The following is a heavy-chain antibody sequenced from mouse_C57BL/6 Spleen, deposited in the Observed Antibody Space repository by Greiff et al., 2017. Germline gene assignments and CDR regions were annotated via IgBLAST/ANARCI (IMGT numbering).Heavy chain of an antibody. CDR3: ARRSYSTTPGAMDY. CDR1: GYTFTDYY. CDR2: INPNNGGT. Sequence: EVQLQQSGPELVKPGASVKISCKASGYTFTDYYMNWVKQSHGKSLEWIGDINPNNGGTSYNQKFKGKATLTVDKSSSTAYMELRSLTSEDSAVYYCARRSYSTTPGAMDYWGQGTSVTVSS. J-gene: IGHJ4*01. V-gene: IGHV1-26*01. D-gene: IGHD2-5*01.